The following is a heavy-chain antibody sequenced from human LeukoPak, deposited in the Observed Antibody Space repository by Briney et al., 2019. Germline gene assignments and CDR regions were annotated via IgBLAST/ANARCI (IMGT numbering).Heavy chain of an antibody. CDR1: GGSISGYY. V-gene: IGHV4-59*08. D-gene: IGHD1/OR15-1a*01. J-gene: IGHJ4*02. CDR2: IHYSGST. Sequence: SETLSLTCIVSGGSISGYYWSWIRQPPGKGLEWIGYIHYSGSTNYNPSLESRVTMSVDTSKKQFSLRLRFVTAADTAVYYCARRGTMSSGYFDDWGQGTLVTVSS. CDR3: ARRGTMSSGYFDD.